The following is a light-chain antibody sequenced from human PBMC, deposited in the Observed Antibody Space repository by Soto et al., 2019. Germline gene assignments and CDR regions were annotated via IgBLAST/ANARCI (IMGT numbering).Light chain of an antibody. Sequence: EIVMTQSPAILSVSPGERATLSCRASQGVSSKLAWYQQKVGQAPRLLIYGASTRATGIPARFSGSGSGTEFTLTISSLQSEDFAVYYCQQYNNWPQTFGQGTKVDIK. V-gene: IGKV3-15*01. CDR2: GAS. CDR1: QGVSSK. J-gene: IGKJ1*01. CDR3: QQYNNWPQT.